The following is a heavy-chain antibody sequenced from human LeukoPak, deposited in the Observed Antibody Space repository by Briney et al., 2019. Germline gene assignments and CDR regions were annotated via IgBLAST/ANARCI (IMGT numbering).Heavy chain of an antibody. J-gene: IGHJ4*02. Sequence: ASVKVSCKASGYTFSSYGISWVRQAPGQGLEWMGWISAYNGDTHYAQKFQGRVTMTTDTSTSTAYMELRSLRSDDTAVFFCARDPKTKTDYYDSSGYYAVDYWGQGTLVTVSS. CDR2: ISAYNGDT. D-gene: IGHD3-22*01. CDR3: ARDPKTKTDYYDSSGYYAVDY. CDR1: GYTFSSYG. V-gene: IGHV1-18*01.